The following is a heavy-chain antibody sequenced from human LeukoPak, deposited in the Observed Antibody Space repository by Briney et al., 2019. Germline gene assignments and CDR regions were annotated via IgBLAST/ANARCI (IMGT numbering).Heavy chain of an antibody. V-gene: IGHV1-69*05. CDR1: GGTFSSYA. CDR3: ASLVVPAANQHWYFDL. CDR2: ITPIFGTA. J-gene: IGHJ2*01. Sequence: GSSVKVSCKASGGTFSSYAISWVRQAPGQGLEWMGGITPIFGTANYAQKFQGRVTITTDESTSTAYMELSSLRSEDTAVYYCASLVVPAANQHWYFDLWGRGTLVTVSS. D-gene: IGHD2-2*01.